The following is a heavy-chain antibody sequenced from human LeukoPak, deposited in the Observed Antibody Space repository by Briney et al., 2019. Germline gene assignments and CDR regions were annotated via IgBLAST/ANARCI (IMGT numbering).Heavy chain of an antibody. D-gene: IGHD6-19*01. Sequence: GASVKVSCKASGYTFTSYYMHWVRQAPGQGLEWMGIMNPSGSSTSYAQKFQGRVTMTRDTSTSTVYMELSSLRSDDTAVYYCSRAGAVAGGDYWGQGTLVTVSS. J-gene: IGHJ4*02. CDR3: SRAGAVAGGDY. V-gene: IGHV1-46*01. CDR1: GYTFTSYY. CDR2: MNPSGSST.